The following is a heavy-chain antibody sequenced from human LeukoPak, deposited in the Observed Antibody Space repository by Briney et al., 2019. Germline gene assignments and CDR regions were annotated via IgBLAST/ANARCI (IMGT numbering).Heavy chain of an antibody. CDR3: ARGSPGDY. CDR2: INAGNGNT. V-gene: IGHV1-3*01. CDR1: GYTFSDYS. J-gene: IGHJ4*02. D-gene: IGHD2-15*01. Sequence: SAKVSCKAFGYTFSDYSIQWVRQAPGQRLEWMGWINAGNGNTKYSQKFQGRVTITRDTSATTAYMELSSLTSEDTAVYYCARGSPGDYWGQGTLVTVSS.